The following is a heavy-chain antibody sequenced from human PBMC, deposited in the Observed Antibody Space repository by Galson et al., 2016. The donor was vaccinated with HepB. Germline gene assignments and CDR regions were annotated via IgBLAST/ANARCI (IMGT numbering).Heavy chain of an antibody. J-gene: IGHJ5*02. V-gene: IGHV3-21*01. D-gene: IGHD6-13*01. CDR1: GFTFSSYY. CDR2: ISSGSSYI. Sequence: SLRLSCAASGFTFSSYYMNWVRQAPGKGLEWVSSISSGSSYIYYADSVKGRFTISRDNAKNSLYLQMNSLRAEDTAVYYCARLVTSNSWYGWFDPWGQGTLATVSS. CDR3: ARLVTSNSWYGWFDP.